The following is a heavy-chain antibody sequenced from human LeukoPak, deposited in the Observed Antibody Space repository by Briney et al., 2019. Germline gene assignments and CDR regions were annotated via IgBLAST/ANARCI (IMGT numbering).Heavy chain of an antibody. J-gene: IGHJ5*02. D-gene: IGHD6-19*01. Sequence: PSETLSLTCTVSGVSISSYYWSWIRQPPGKGLEWIGYIYYSGSTNYNPSLKSRVTISVDTSKNQFSLKLSSVTAADTAVYYCARGEAVAGQYNWFDPWGQGTLVTVSS. CDR2: IYYSGST. CDR1: GVSISSYY. CDR3: ARGEAVAGQYNWFDP. V-gene: IGHV4-59*01.